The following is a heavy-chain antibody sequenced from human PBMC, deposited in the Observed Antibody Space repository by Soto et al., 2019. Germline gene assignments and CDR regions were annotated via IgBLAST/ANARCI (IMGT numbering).Heavy chain of an antibody. CDR3: ASSYSSYVFDWFDP. V-gene: IGHV4-59*01. D-gene: IGHD6-6*01. CDR1: GGSISSYY. CDR2: IYYSGST. J-gene: IGHJ5*02. Sequence: QVQLQESGPGLVKPSEPLSLTCTVSGGSISSYYWSWIRQPPGKGLEWIGYIYYSGSTNYNPSLKSRVTISVDTSKNQFSLKLSSVTAADTAVYYCASSYSSYVFDWFDPWGQGTLVTVSS.